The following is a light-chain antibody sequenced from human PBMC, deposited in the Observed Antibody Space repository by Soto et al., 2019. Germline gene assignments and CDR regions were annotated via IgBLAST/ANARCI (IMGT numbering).Light chain of an antibody. J-gene: IGKJ1*01. V-gene: IGKV3-20*01. Sequence: EIVLTQSPCTLSLSPGERATLSCRASQSVSSYYLAWYQQKPGQAPRLLIYAASSRATGIPDRFSGGGSGTDFTLTISRLESEDFAVYYCQQCGSSPWTFGQRTKVDIK. CDR1: QSVSSYY. CDR3: QQCGSSPWT. CDR2: AAS.